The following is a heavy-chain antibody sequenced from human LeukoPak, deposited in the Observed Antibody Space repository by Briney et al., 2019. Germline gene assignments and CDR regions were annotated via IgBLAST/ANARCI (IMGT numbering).Heavy chain of an antibody. CDR3: ARGGRGMIVSN. Sequence: PSETLSLTCTVSGGSINNYYWNWIRQPPGKGLEWIGYIYYSGSTNYNPSLKSRVTISLDTSKNQFSLNLSSVTAADTAVYYCARGGRGMIVSNWGQGTLVTVSS. J-gene: IGHJ4*02. CDR2: IYYSGST. D-gene: IGHD3-22*01. V-gene: IGHV4-59*01. CDR1: GGSINNYY.